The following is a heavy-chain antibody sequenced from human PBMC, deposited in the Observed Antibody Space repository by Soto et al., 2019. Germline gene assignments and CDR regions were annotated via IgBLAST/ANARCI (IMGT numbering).Heavy chain of an antibody. V-gene: IGHV3-23*01. CDR3: AQGPIFGVENIYDY. J-gene: IGHJ4*02. CDR2: MSGSGGSA. D-gene: IGHD3-3*01. Sequence: EVQLLESGGGLVQPGGSLRLSCAASGFTFSSYAMSWVRQAPGKGLEWVSGMSGSGGSAYYTDSGKGRFTISRDNSKKTLYLQMNSLRAEDTALYYCAQGPIFGVENIYDYWGQGTLVTVSS. CDR1: GFTFSSYA.